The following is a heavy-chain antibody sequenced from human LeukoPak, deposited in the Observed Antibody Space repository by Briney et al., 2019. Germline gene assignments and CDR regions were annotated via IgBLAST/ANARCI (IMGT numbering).Heavy chain of an antibody. J-gene: IGHJ4*02. Sequence: SQTLSLTCAISGDSVSSNSAAWNWIRQSPSRGLEWLGRTYYRSKWYNDYAVSVKSRITINPDTSKNQFSLQLNSVTPEDTAVYYCARGGVYNWNSRIAFDYWGQGTLVTVSS. V-gene: IGHV6-1*01. CDR2: TYYRSKWYN. CDR3: ARGGVYNWNSRIAFDY. D-gene: IGHD1-7*01. CDR1: GDSVSSNSAA.